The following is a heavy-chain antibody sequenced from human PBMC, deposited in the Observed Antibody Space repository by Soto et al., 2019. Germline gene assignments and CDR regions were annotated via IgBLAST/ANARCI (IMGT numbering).Heavy chain of an antibody. CDR1: GGTFSSYA. CDR3: ARDRIAGSKYYYGMDV. D-gene: IGHD6-13*01. Sequence: QVQLVQSGAEVKKPGSSVRVSCKASGGTFSSYAISWVRQAPGQGLEWMGGIIPIFGTENYAQKFQGRVTITADESTSTAYMELSSLRSEDTPVYYCARDRIAGSKYYYGMDVWDQGTTVTVSS. J-gene: IGHJ6*02. CDR2: IIPIFGTE. V-gene: IGHV1-69*01.